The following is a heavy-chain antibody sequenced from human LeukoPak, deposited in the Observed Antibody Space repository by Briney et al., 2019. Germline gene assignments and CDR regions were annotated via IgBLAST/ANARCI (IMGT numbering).Heavy chain of an antibody. CDR1: GGSISNTDH. Sequence: SETLSLTCAVSGGSISNTDHWNWVRQPPGTGLEWIGEMYHDGYTNYNPSLKGRVTMSVDKSKNHFSLKLTSVTAADTAVYYCARSRGAVAGWSFDIWGQGTVVTVSS. D-gene: IGHD6-19*01. V-gene: IGHV4-4*02. CDR3: ARSRGAVAGWSFDI. J-gene: IGHJ3*02. CDR2: MYHDGYT.